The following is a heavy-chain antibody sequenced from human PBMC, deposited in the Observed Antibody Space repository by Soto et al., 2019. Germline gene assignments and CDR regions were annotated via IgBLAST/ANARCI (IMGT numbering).Heavy chain of an antibody. V-gene: IGHV1-69*13. CDR3: ARAAKEAAAFSRYYCMDV. CDR2: IIPIFGTA. CDR1: GGTFRSDA. Sequence: SSVKVSCKASGGTFRSDAISWVRQAPGQGLEWMGGIIPIFGTANYAQKLQGRVTITADESTSTAYMELNSLISEDTAVYYCARAAKEAAAFSRYYCMDVWGQGTMVTVSS. D-gene: IGHD6-13*01. J-gene: IGHJ6*02.